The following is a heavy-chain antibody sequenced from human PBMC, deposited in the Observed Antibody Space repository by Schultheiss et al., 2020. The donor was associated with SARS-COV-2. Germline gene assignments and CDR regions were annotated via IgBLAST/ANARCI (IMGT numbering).Heavy chain of an antibody. V-gene: IGHV5-51*01. D-gene: IGHD6-13*01. J-gene: IGHJ4*02. Sequence: GESLKISCKGSGYSFTSYWIGWVRQMPGKGLEWMGIIYPGDSDTRYSPSFQGQVTISADKSINTAYLQWSSLKASDTAMYYCATSTQTVYSSSWYDDYWGQGTLVTVSS. CDR2: IYPGDSDT. CDR1: GYSFTSYW. CDR3: ATSTQTVYSSSWYDDY.